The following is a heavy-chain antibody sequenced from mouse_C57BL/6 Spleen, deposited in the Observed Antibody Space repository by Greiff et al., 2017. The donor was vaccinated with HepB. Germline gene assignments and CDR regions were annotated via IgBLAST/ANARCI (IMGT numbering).Heavy chain of an antibody. V-gene: IGHV5-6*01. CDR3: ARQRGYYFDD. Sequence: DVQLQESGGDLVKPGGSLKLSCAASGFTFSSYGMSWVRQTPDKRLEWVATISSGGSYTYYPDSVKGRFTISRDNAKNTLYLQMSSLKSEDTAMYYCARQRGYYFDDWGQGTTLTVSS. CDR1: GFTFSSYG. J-gene: IGHJ2*01. CDR2: ISSGGSYT.